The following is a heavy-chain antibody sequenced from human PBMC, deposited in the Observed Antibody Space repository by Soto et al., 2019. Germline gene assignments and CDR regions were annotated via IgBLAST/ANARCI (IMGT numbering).Heavy chain of an antibody. CDR3: AKESGGSYLYYFDY. J-gene: IGHJ4*02. CDR2: ISYDGSNK. D-gene: IGHD1-26*01. CDR1: GFTFSSYG. V-gene: IGHV3-30*18. Sequence: GGSLRLSCAASGFTFSSYGMHWVRQAPGKGLEWVAVISYDGSNKYYADSVKGRFTISRDNSKNTLYLQMNSLRAEDTAVYYCAKESGGSYLYYFDYWGQGTLVTVSS.